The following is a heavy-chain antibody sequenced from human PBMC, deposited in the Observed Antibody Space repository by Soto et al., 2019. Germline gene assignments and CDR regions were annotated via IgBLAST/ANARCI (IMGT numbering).Heavy chain of an antibody. CDR1: GGSISSSSYY. CDR2: IYYSGST. V-gene: IGHV4-39*01. Sequence: SETLSLTCTVSGGSISSSSYYWGWIRQPPGKGLEWIGSIYYSGSTYYNPSLKSRVTISVDTSKNQFSLKLSSVTAADTAVYYCARSPTGKSYGTMDGGSYFDYWGQGTLVTVSS. D-gene: IGHD5-18*01. J-gene: IGHJ4*02. CDR3: ARSPTGKSYGTMDGGSYFDY.